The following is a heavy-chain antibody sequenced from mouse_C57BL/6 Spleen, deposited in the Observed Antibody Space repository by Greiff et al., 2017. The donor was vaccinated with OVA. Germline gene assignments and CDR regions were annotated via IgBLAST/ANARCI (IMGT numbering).Heavy chain of an antibody. D-gene: IGHD1-1*01. J-gene: IGHJ2*01. CDR3: TTEITTVESRRDY. CDR2: IAPEDGDT. Sequence: EVQLQPSGAELVRPGASVKLSCTASGFNINDYYMHWVKQGPEQGLEWIGRIAPEDGDTEYAPKFQGKATMTADTSSNTADLQRSSLTSEDTAVYYCTTEITTVESRRDYWGQGTTLTVSS. V-gene: IGHV14-1*01. CDR1: GFNINDYY.